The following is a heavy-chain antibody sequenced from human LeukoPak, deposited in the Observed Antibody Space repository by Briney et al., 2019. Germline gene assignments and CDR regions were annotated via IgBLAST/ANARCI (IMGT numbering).Heavy chain of an antibody. J-gene: IGHJ4*02. CDR1: GGSFSSYY. D-gene: IGHD3-22*01. CDR2: IYTSGST. Sequence: SETLSLTCTVSGGSFSSYYWSWIRHPPGKGLQCIGYIYTSGSTNYNPSLKSRVTILVDTSKNQFSLKLSSVTAADTAVYYCARSTMIALFDYWGQGTLVTVSS. CDR3: ARSTMIALFDY. V-gene: IGHV4-4*09.